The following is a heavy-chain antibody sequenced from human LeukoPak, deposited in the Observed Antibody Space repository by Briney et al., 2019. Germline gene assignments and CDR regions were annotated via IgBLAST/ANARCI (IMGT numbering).Heavy chain of an antibody. Sequence: PGGSLRLSCTAPGFTFSSYSMNWVRQAPGKGLEWVSSIRSSGSDIYYADSMKGRFTVSRDNAKNSLYLQMNSLRADDTAVYYCARAFYDLLIGYPGYFDYWGQGTLVTVSS. CDR3: ARAFYDLLIGYPGYFDY. D-gene: IGHD3-9*01. J-gene: IGHJ4*02. CDR1: GFTFSSYS. V-gene: IGHV3-21*01. CDR2: IRSSGSDI.